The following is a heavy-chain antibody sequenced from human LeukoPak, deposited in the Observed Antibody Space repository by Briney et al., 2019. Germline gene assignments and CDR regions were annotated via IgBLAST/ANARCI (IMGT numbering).Heavy chain of an antibody. Sequence: PSETLSLTCTVPGGSIISGGYYWSWIRQHPGKGLEWIGYIYYSGSTYYNPSLKSRVTISVDTSKNQFSLKLSSVTAADTAVYYCARARFLEWLLLDWFDPWGQGTLVTVSS. CDR3: ARARFLEWLLLDWFDP. CDR1: GGSIISGGYY. V-gene: IGHV4-31*03. J-gene: IGHJ5*02. CDR2: IYYSGST. D-gene: IGHD3-3*01.